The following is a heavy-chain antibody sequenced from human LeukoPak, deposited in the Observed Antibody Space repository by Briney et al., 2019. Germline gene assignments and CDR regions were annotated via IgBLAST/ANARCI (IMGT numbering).Heavy chain of an antibody. CDR3: ARGGPGHAPENQFDS. V-gene: IGHV3-48*01. Sequence: GSLRLSCSASGFTFSDYSMNWVRQAPGKGLEWIAYISSRSTTLYYADSVKGRFTISRDKADKSLYSQMDSLRAEDTAVYFCARGGPGHAPENQFDSWGQGILVSVPS. CDR2: ISSRSTTL. J-gene: IGHJ4*02. D-gene: IGHD2-8*02. CDR1: GFTFSDYS.